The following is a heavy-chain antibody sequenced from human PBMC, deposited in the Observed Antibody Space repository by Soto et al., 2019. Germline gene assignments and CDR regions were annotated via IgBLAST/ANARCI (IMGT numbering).Heavy chain of an antibody. V-gene: IGHV3-74*01. CDR3: ATLDYADYVDYYYGMDV. J-gene: IGHJ6*02. Sequence: GGSLRLSCAASGFTFSSYWMHWVRQAPGKGLVWVSRINSDGSSTSYADSVKGRFTISRDNAKNTLYLQMNSLRAEDTAVYYCATLDYADYVDYYYGMDVWGQGTTVTVSS. CDR1: GFTFSSYW. D-gene: IGHD4-17*01. CDR2: INSDGSST.